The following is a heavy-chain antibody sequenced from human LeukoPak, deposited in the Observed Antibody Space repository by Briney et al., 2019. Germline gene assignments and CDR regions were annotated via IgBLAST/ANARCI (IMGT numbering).Heavy chain of an antibody. CDR2: ISYDGRTT. D-gene: IGHD7-27*01. Sequence: GRSLRLSCAASGFTFSSYALHWVRQAPGKGLEWVAVISYDGRTTFYAGSVQGRFTISRDPSKNTLFLQMNSLRAEDTAVYYCARDPITGDNVWYFDLWGPGTLVTVSS. V-gene: IGHV3-30*04. J-gene: IGHJ2*01. CDR1: GFTFSSYA. CDR3: ARDPITGDNVWYFDL.